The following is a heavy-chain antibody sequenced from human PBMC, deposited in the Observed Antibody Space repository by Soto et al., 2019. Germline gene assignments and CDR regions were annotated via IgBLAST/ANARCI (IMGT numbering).Heavy chain of an antibody. V-gene: IGHV1-8*01. Sequence: ALVKVSCKASGYTFSNYDINCVRQATGQGLEWMGWLNPNTDKTGSAQKFQGRVTMTRNTSISTAYLELSGLRSDDTAVYYCARGIKGLPPSAFDIWGQGTRVTVSS. CDR1: GYTFSNYD. D-gene: IGHD5-12*01. CDR2: LNPNTDKT. J-gene: IGHJ3*02. CDR3: ARGIKGLPPSAFDI.